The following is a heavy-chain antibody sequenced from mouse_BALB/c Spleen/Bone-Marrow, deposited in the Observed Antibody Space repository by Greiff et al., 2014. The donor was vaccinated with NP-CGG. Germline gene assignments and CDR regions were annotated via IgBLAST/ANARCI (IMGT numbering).Heavy chain of an antibody. D-gene: IGHD2-1*01. J-gene: IGHJ4*01. V-gene: IGHV1-77*01. Sequence: QVQLQQSGPELVKPGASVKMSCKASGYTFTDYVISWVKQRTGQGLEWIGEIDPGRGSPFYNEKFKAKATLTADKSANTAYMQLSSLTSEDSAVYFCARDGNYAALDYWGQGTSVTVSS. CDR3: ARDGNYAALDY. CDR2: IDPGRGSP. CDR1: GYTFTDYV.